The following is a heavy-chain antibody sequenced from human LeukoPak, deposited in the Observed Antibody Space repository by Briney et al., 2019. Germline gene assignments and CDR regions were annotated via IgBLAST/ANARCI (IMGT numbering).Heavy chain of an antibody. V-gene: IGHV3-7*01. CDR1: GFTFNRHW. CDR3: ARLLGESTIYDL. D-gene: IGHD3-16*01. J-gene: IGHJ5*02. CDR2: IRQDGGAK. Sequence: GGSLRLSFAASGFTFNRHWMSWVRQAPGKGLDWVASIRQDGGAKYYVDSVKGRFIISRDNAKNSLSLEMNSLRAEDTAMYYCARLLGESTIYDLWGQGTLVTVSS.